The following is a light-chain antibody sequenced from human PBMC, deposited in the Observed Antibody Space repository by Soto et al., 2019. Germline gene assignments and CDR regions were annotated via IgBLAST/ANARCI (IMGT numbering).Light chain of an antibody. V-gene: IGKV3-15*01. CDR2: GAS. CDR1: QSVSSS. CDR3: QQYNNWPPFT. Sequence: EIVMTQSPATLSVSPGERVTLSCRASQSVSSSLAWYQQKPGQAPRLLIYGASTKATGIPARFSGSGSGTELTLTIRSLQSEDFAVYYCQQYNNWPPFTFGPGTKLDLK. J-gene: IGKJ3*01.